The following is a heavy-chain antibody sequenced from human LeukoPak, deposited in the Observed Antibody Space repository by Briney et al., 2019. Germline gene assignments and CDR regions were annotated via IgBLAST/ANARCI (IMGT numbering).Heavy chain of an antibody. CDR3: ARRKPVGRYFDY. V-gene: IGHV4-34*01. CDR1: GGSFSGYY. D-gene: IGHD1-14*01. CDR2: INHSVST. J-gene: IGHJ4*02. Sequence: PSETLSLTCAVYGGSFSGYYWSWIRQPPGKGLEWIGEINHSVSTNYNPSLKSRVTISVDTSKNQFSLKLSSVTAADTAVYYCARRKPVGRYFDYWGQGTLVTVSS.